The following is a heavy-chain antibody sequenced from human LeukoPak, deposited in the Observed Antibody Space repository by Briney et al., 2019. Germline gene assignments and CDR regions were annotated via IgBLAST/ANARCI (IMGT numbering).Heavy chain of an antibody. CDR1: GYTFTGYY. CDR3: ARARQQLVKFDP. Sequence: ASVKVSCKASGYTFTGYYIHWVRQAPGQGLDWMGRINPNNGGTNYAQKFQGRVTMTRDMSMGTAYMELSRLRSDDTAVYYCARARQQLVKFDPWGQGTLVTVSS. J-gene: IGHJ5*02. CDR2: INPNNGGT. D-gene: IGHD6-13*01. V-gene: IGHV1-2*06.